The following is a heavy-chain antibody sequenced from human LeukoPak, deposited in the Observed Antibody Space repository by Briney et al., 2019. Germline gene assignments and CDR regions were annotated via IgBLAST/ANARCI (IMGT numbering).Heavy chain of an antibody. CDR2: ISGDGGST. Sequence: PGGSLRLSCAASGFTFDDYAMHWVRQAPGKGLEWVSLISGDGGSTYYADSVKGRFTISRDNSKNSLYLQMNSLRTEDTALYYCEKEGIAVAGGAFDIWAKGQWSPSLQ. CDR1: GFTFDDYA. CDR3: EKEGIAVAGGAFDI. V-gene: IGHV3-43*02. J-gene: IGHJ3*02. D-gene: IGHD6-19*01.